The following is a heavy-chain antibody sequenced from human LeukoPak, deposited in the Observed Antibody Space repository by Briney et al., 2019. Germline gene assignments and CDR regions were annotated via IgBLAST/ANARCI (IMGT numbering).Heavy chain of an antibody. CDR2: ISRNSGNI. J-gene: IGHJ4*02. CDR1: GFTFDDYA. Sequence: GRSLRLSCAASGFTFDDYAMYWVRQAPGKGLEWVSGISRNSGNIYYADSVKGRFTISRDNAKNSLYLQMNSLRAEDTALYYCAKATDSSGYYYFDYWGQGTLVTVSS. D-gene: IGHD3-22*01. CDR3: AKATDSSGYYYFDY. V-gene: IGHV3-9*01.